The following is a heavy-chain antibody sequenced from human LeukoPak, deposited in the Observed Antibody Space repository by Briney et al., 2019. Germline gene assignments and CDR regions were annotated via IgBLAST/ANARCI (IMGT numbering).Heavy chain of an antibody. CDR3: AREKSLWFGERKHGAFDI. D-gene: IGHD3-10*01. CDR2: ISSSGSTI. J-gene: IGHJ3*02. Sequence: GGSLRLSCAASGFTFSDYYMSWIRQAPGKGLEWVSYISSSGSTIYYADSVKGRFTISRGNAKNSLYLQMNSLRAEDTAVYYCAREKSLWFGERKHGAFDIWGQGTMVTVS. CDR1: GFTFSDYY. V-gene: IGHV3-11*01.